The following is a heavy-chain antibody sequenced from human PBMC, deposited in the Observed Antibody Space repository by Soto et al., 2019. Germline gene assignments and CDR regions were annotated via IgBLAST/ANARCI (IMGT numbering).Heavy chain of an antibody. J-gene: IGHJ6*02. V-gene: IGHV3-66*01. CDR3: VRDNYYYGMDV. Sequence: PGGSLRLSCAASGFDASVNFMTWVRQAPGTGLEWVSTINNAGSTFYADSVKGRFTISGDNSKNTLYLQMNSLRVDDTAMYYCVRDNYYYGMDVWGQGTAVTVSS. CDR2: INNAGST. CDR1: GFDASVNF.